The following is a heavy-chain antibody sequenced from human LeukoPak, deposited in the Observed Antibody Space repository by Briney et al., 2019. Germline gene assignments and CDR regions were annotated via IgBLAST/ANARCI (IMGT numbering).Heavy chain of an antibody. CDR3: ARSDYGDSSGWLTYYFDY. D-gene: IGHD6-19*01. J-gene: IGHJ4*02. Sequence: GESLKISCQGSGYSFTSYWIGWVRQMPGKGLEWMGIIYPGDSDTRYSPSFQGQVPISPDKSISTAYLQWSSLKASDTDMYYCARSDYGDSSGWLTYYFDYWGQGTLVTVSS. V-gene: IGHV5-51*01. CDR1: GYSFTSYW. CDR2: IYPGDSDT.